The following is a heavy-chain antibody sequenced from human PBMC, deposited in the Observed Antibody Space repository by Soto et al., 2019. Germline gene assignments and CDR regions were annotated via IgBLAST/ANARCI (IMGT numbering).Heavy chain of an antibody. D-gene: IGHD1-20*01. Sequence: QVQLVESGGGVVQPGRSLRLSCAASGFTFSSYALHWVRRAPGKGLDWVAIISYDGNNKYYADSVKGRFTISRDNSKNTLYLQMNSVRAEDTAVYYCAREEVSARKHYGMDVWGQGTTVTVSS. V-gene: IGHV3-30-3*01. J-gene: IGHJ6*02. CDR1: GFTFSSYA. CDR2: ISYDGNNK. CDR3: AREEVSARKHYGMDV.